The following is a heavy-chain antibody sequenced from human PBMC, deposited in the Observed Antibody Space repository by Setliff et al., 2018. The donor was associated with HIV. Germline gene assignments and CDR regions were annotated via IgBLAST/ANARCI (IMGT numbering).Heavy chain of an antibody. Sequence: GGSLRLSCVASGFTFDTYGMHWVRQAPGKGLEWVAVIWYNGINKFYADSVKGRFTISRDNSNKTLYLQMNTLRVEDTATYYCAKALHYPGSGTYYTPHFFDYWGRGVLVTVSS. CDR1: GFTFDTYG. V-gene: IGHV3-33*03. CDR2: IWYNGINK. D-gene: IGHD3-10*01. J-gene: IGHJ4*02. CDR3: AKALHYPGSGTYYTPHFFDY.